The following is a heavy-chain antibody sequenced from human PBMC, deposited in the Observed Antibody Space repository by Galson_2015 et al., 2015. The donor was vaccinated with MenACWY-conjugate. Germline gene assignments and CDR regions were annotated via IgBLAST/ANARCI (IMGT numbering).Heavy chain of an antibody. CDR1: GGTFSSYA. J-gene: IGHJ4*02. V-gene: IGHV1-69*13. Sequence: SVKVSCKASGGTFSSYAISWVRQAPGQGLEWMGGIIPIFGTANYAQKFQGRVTITADESTSTAYMELSSLRSEDTAVYYCARGFEMATVTTDYWGQGTLVTVSS. D-gene: IGHD5-24*01. CDR3: ARGFEMATVTTDY. CDR2: IIPIFGTA.